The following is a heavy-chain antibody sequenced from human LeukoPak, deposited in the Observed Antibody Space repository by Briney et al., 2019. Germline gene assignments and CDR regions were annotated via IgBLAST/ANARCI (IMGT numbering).Heavy chain of an antibody. CDR3: ARPSHRISMTTSLRH. CDR2: IYTSGST. D-gene: IGHD1-1*01. Sequence: SQTLSLTCTVSGGSISSGSYYWSWIRQPAGKGLEWIGRIYTSGSTNYNPSLKSRVTISVDTSKNQFSLKLSSVTAADTAVYYCARPSHRISMTTSLRHWGQGTLVSVSS. V-gene: IGHV4-61*02. CDR1: GGSISSGSYY. J-gene: IGHJ1*01.